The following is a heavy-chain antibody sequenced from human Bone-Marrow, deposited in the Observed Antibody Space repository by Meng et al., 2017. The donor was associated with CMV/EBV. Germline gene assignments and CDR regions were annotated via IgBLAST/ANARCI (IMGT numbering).Heavy chain of an antibody. D-gene: IGHD2-15*01. CDR2: ISPNSGGT. CDR1: GYTFTDYY. V-gene: IGHV1-2*02. Sequence: ASVKVSCKASGYTFTDYYMHWVRQAPGQGLEWMGWISPNSGGTNYAQKFEGRVTMTKDTSISTTYMELSRLRSDDTAVYYCARAKTYCSGGSCYLILVDYWGQGTLVTVSS. CDR3: ARAKTYCSGGSCYLILVDY. J-gene: IGHJ4*02.